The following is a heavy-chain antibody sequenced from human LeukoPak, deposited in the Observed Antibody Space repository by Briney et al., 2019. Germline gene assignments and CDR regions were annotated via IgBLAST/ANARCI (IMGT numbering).Heavy chain of an antibody. D-gene: IGHD6-13*01. CDR2: ISYDATYE. J-gene: IGHJ4*02. V-gene: IGHV3-30*18. CDR3: AKDQDVAAAGTWGSIDY. Sequence: GRSLRLSCAASGFTFSNYGIHWVRQAPGKGLEWVAVISYDATYEYYTDSVKGRFTISRDNSRNTLYLQMNSLRAEDTAVYYCAKDQDVAAAGTWGSIDYWGQGTLVTVSS. CDR1: GFTFSNYG.